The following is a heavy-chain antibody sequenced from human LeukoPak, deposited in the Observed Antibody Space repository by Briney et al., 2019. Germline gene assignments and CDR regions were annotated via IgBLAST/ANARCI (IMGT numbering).Heavy chain of an antibody. V-gene: IGHV4-59*01. D-gene: IGHD1-26*01. J-gene: IGHJ3*02. Sequence: PSETLSLTCTVSGGSISSYYWSWIRQPPGEGLEWIGYIYYSGSTNYNPSLKSRVTISVDTSKNQFSLKLSSVTAADTAVYYCARLRYSGSYYGAFDIWGQGTMVTVSS. CDR1: GGSISSYY. CDR3: ARLRYSGSYYGAFDI. CDR2: IYYSGST.